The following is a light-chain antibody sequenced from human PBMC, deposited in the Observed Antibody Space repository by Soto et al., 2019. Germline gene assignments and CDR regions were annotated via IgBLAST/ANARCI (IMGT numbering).Light chain of an antibody. Sequence: QSVLTQPPSVSGAPGQTVTISCTGATFDVHWYQQFPGAAPIVLIYGNTNRPSGVPDRFSGSKSGTSASLAIAGLQAEEEGDYYCQSYDSSQSGWVFGGGTKLTVL. V-gene: IGLV1-40*01. CDR2: GNT. J-gene: IGLJ3*02. CDR1: TFD. CDR3: QSYDSSQSGWV.